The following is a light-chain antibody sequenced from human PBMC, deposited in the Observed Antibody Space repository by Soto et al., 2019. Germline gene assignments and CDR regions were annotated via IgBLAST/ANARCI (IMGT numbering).Light chain of an antibody. V-gene: IGLV2-23*02. CDR1: SSDVGSYNL. CDR3: CSYAGSYYV. J-gene: IGLJ1*01. CDR2: EVS. Sequence: QSVLTQPASVSGSPGQSITISCTGTSSDVGSYNLVSWYQQRPGKAPKLMIYEVSKRPSGVSNRFSGSKSGNTASLTISGLQAEDEADYYCCSYAGSYYVFGTGTKVTVL.